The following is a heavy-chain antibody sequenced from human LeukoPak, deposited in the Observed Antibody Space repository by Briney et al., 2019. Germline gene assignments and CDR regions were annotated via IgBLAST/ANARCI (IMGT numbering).Heavy chain of an antibody. J-gene: IGHJ4*02. D-gene: IGHD3-10*01. CDR3: AQTGGYGSGSYYFDY. Sequence: PSETLSLTCAVYGGSFSGYYWSWIRQPPGKGLEWIGEINHSGSTNYNPSPKSRVTISVDTSKNQFSLKLSSVTAADTAVYYCAQTGGYGSGSYYFDYWGQGTLVTVSS. CDR2: INHSGST. CDR1: GGSFSGYY. V-gene: IGHV4-34*01.